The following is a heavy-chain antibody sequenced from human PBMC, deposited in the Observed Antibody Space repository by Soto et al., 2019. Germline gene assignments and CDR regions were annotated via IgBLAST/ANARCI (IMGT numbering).Heavy chain of an antibody. Sequence: QVQLVQSGAEVKKPGSSVKVSCKASGGTFSSYPISWVRQAPGQGLEWMGRIIPILGIANYAQKFQGRVTITADKSTSTAYMELSSLRSEDTAVYYCARGPTSPDIVVGALDYWGQGTLVTVSS. CDR1: GGTFSSYP. V-gene: IGHV1-69*02. D-gene: IGHD2-15*01. CDR2: IIPILGIA. J-gene: IGHJ4*02. CDR3: ARGPTSPDIVVGALDY.